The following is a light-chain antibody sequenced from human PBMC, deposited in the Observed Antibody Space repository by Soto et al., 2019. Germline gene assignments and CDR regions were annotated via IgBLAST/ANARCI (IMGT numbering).Light chain of an antibody. CDR1: QSVSTN. CDR2: DAS. Sequence: EIVLTQSPATLSVSPGDRATLSCRASQSVSTNLTWFQQKPGQAPRLLIYDASTRATGISARFSGSGCGTEFTLTISSLQSEDYAIYYCQQYNDWWTFGQGTKVEMK. V-gene: IGKV3D-15*01. CDR3: QQYNDWWT. J-gene: IGKJ1*01.